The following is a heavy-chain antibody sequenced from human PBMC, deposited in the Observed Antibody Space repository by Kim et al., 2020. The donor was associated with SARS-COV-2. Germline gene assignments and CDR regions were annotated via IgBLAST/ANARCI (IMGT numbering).Heavy chain of an antibody. D-gene: IGHD2-2*01. Sequence: GTDKHYVDAGKGRFTIAEDNAKNSLYLQVNSLRAEDAAVYYCARWTSTSYYWGQGTLVTVSS. CDR2: GTDK. V-gene: IGHV3-7*01. CDR3: ARWTSTSYY. J-gene: IGHJ4*02.